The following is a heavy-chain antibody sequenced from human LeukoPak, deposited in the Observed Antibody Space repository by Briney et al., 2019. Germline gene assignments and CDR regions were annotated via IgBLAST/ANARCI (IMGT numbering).Heavy chain of an antibody. CDR1: GGSISSGSYY. V-gene: IGHV4-61*02. Sequence: SETLSLTCTVSGGSISSGSYYWSWIRQPAGKGLEWIGRIYTSGSTNYNPSLKSRVTISVDTSKSQFSLKLSSVTAADTAVYYCARDSLGYCSSTSCYPPWFDPWGQGTLVTVSS. J-gene: IGHJ5*02. CDR2: IYTSGST. D-gene: IGHD2-2*01. CDR3: ARDSLGYCSSTSCYPPWFDP.